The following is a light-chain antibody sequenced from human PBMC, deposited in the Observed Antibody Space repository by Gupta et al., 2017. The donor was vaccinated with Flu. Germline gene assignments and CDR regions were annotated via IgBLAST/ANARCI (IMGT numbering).Light chain of an antibody. J-gene: IGKJ2*03. CDR2: TAS. Sequence: DIQITQSPSTLSASVGDRVTITCRASQSISSWLAWYQQKPGKDPKLLVYTASSLESGVTSRFSGSGSGTEFSITISSLKPDDFATYYCQQYNSYSGYSFGQGTKLEIK. CDR3: QQYNSYSGYS. CDR1: QSISSW. V-gene: IGKV1-5*03.